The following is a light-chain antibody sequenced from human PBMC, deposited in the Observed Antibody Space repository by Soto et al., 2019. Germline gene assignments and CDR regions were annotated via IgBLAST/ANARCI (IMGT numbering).Light chain of an antibody. J-gene: IGLJ2*01. V-gene: IGLV2-14*01. Sequence: QSVLTQPASVSGSPGQSITISCTGTSSDIAIYNYVSWYQHHPGKAPKLIIYEVSHRPSGISHRFSGSKSDNTASLTVSGLQSEDEADYYCSSYSGSRPVIFGGGTKVTVL. CDR1: SSDIAIYNY. CDR2: EVS. CDR3: SSYSGSRPVI.